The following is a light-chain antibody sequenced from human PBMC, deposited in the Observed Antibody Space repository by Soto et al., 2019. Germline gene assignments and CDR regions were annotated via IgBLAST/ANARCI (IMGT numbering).Light chain of an antibody. V-gene: IGKV1-39*01. CDR2: AAS. CDR1: QSISSY. CDR3: QQTYITPYT. Sequence: DIQMTQSPSSLSASVGDRVTITCRASQSISSYLNWYQQKPGKAPKLLIYAASSLQSGVPSRFSGSRSGTDFTLTISSLQPEDFAIYHCQQTYITPYTFGQGTKLEIK. J-gene: IGKJ2*01.